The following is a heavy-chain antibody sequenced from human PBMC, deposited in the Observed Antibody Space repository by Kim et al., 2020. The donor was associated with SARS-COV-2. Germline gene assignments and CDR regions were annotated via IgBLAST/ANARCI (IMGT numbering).Heavy chain of an antibody. CDR3: ARLAQYSGYNVFDY. V-gene: IGHV4-61*07. J-gene: IGHJ4*02. Sequence: HPALKSRVTMSEDPSKNQFSLNLASVTAADTAVYYCARLAQYSGYNVFDYWGQGTPVTVSS. D-gene: IGHD5-12*01.